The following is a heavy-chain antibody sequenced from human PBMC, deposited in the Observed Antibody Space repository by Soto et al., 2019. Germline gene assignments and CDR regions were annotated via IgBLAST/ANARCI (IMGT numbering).Heavy chain of an antibody. CDR1: GFSFSGHA. V-gene: IGHV3-33*01. Sequence: QVQVVESGGGVVQPGRSLRLSCTASGFSFSGHAMHWVRQPPGKGLEWVAQIWYDGSNKYYAEYVKGRFTISRDNSKNTLYMQMDSLRVEDTAVYYCARDGQSLAPYALDVWGQGTSVTVSS. D-gene: IGHD6-19*01. CDR2: IWYDGSNK. J-gene: IGHJ6*02. CDR3: ARDGQSLAPYALDV.